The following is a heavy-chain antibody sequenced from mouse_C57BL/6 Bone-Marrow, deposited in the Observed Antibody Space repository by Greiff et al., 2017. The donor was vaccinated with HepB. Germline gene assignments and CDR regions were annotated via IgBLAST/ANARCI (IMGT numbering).Heavy chain of an antibody. CDR1: GYTFTDYE. D-gene: IGHD1-1*01. J-gene: IGHJ3*01. CDR3: SRITTVVATAFAY. Sequence: QVQLQQSGAELVRPGASVTLSCKASGYTFTDYEMHWVKQTPVHGLEWIGAIDPETGGTAYNQKFKGKAILTADKSSSTAYMELRSLTSEDSAVYYCSRITTVVATAFAYWGQGTLVTVSA. CDR2: IDPETGGT. V-gene: IGHV1-15*01.